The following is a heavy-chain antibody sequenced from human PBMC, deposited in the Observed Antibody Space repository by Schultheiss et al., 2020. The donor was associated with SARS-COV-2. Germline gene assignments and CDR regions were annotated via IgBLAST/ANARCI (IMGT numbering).Heavy chain of an antibody. CDR3: ARGRSGHGYAYCYGMDV. D-gene: IGHD5-12*01. V-gene: IGHV4-61*01. CDR1: GGSVSSGSYY. J-gene: IGHJ6*02. CDR2: IYYSGST. Sequence: SETLSLTCTVSGGSVSSGSYYWSWIRQPPGKGLEWIGYIYYSGSTNYNPSLKSRVTISVDTSKNQFSLKLRSVTAADTAVYYCARGRSGHGYAYCYGMDVWGQGTTGTGAS.